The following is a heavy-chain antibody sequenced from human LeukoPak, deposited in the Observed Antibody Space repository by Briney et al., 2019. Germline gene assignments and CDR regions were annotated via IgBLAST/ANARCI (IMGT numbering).Heavy chain of an antibody. CDR3: ARDHGPDDFWSGYFGY. V-gene: IGHV4-59*01. J-gene: IGHJ4*02. CDR1: GGSISSYY. D-gene: IGHD3-3*01. CDR2: IYYSGST. Sequence: PSETLFLTCTVSGGSISSYYWSWIRQPPGKGLEWIGYIYYSGSTNYNPSLKSRVTISVDTSKNQFSLKLSSVTAADTAVYYCARDHGPDDFWSGYFGYWGQGTLVTVSS.